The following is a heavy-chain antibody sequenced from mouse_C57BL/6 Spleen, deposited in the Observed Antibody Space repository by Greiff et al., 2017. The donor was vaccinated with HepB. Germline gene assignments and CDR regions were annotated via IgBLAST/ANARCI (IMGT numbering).Heavy chain of an antibody. J-gene: IGHJ2*01. Sequence: VQRVESGAELVRPGSSVKLSCKASGYTFTSYWMHWVKQRPIQGLEWIGNIGPSDSETHYNQKFKDKATLTVDKSSSTAYMQLSSLTSEDSAVYYCARGYYAFDYWGQGTTLTVSS. V-gene: IGHV1-52*01. CDR1: GYTFTSYW. CDR3: ARGYYAFDY. D-gene: IGHD1-1*01. CDR2: IGPSDSET.